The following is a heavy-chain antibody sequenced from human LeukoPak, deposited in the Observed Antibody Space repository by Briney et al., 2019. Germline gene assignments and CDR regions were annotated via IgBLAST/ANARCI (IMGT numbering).Heavy chain of an antibody. CDR3: ARGARGSFDY. V-gene: IGHV6-1*01. Sequence: SQTLSPTCAISGDSVSSNGAAWNWIRQSPSRGLEWLGRTYYRSKWYNEYAVSVNSRITVNPDTSKNQFSLQLNSVTPDDPAVYYCARGARGSFDYWGQGTLVTVSS. D-gene: IGHD1-26*01. J-gene: IGHJ4*02. CDR1: GDSVSSNGAA. CDR2: TYYRSKWYN.